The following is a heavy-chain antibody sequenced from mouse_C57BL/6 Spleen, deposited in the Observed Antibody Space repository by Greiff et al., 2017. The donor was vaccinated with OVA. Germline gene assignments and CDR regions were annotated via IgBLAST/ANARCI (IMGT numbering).Heavy chain of an antibody. V-gene: IGHV1-52*01. CDR2: IDPSDSET. D-gene: IGHD2-5*01. J-gene: IGHJ4*01. CDR1: GYTFTSYW. Sequence: QVQLQQPGAELVRPGSSVKLSCKASGYTFTSYWMHWVKQRPIQGLEWIGNIDPSDSETHYNQKFKDKATLTVDKSSSTAYMQLSSLTSEDSAVDYCARGDSNSYYYAMDYWGQGTSVTVSA. CDR3: ARGDSNSYYYAMDY.